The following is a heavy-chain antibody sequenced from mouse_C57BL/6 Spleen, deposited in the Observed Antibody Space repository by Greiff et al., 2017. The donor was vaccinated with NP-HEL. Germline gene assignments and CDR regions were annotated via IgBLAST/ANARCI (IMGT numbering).Heavy chain of an antibody. Sequence: QVQLQQPGAELVMPGASVKLSCKASGYTFTSYWMHWVKQRPGQGLEWIGEIDPSDSYTNYNQKFKGKSTLTADKSSSTAYMQLSSLTSEDSAVYYCARIITTVVAPDCRGQGTTLTVSS. CDR3: ARIITTVVAPDC. CDR2: IDPSDSYT. D-gene: IGHD1-1*01. J-gene: IGHJ2*01. CDR1: GYTFTSYW. V-gene: IGHV1-69*01.